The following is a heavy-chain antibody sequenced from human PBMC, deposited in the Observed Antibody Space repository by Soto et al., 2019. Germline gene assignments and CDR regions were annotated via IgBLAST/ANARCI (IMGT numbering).Heavy chain of an antibody. Sequence: SETLSLTCTVSGGSISSYYWSWIRQPPGKGLEWIGYIYYSGSTNYNPSLKSRVTISVDTSKNQFSLKLSSVTAADTAVYYCAREIDFDFWSGYPLDWGRGTLVTVSS. J-gene: IGHJ4*02. CDR1: GGSISSYY. V-gene: IGHV4-59*12. CDR2: IYYSGST. D-gene: IGHD3-3*01. CDR3: AREIDFDFWSGYPLD.